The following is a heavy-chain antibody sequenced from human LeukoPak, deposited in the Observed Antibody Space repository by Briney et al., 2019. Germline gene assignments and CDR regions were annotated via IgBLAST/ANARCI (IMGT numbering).Heavy chain of an antibody. J-gene: IGHJ4*02. CDR2: MNPNSGST. D-gene: IGHD5-12*01. CDR1: GYTFTSYD. CDR3: ARGRSTGYPYYFEY. V-gene: IGHV1-8*03. Sequence: APVKVSCKASGYTFTSYDINWVRQATGQGLEWMGWMNPNSGSTGYAQKFQGRVTITRNTSISTAYMELSGLRSEDTAVYYCARGRSTGYPYYFEYWGQGTLVTVSS.